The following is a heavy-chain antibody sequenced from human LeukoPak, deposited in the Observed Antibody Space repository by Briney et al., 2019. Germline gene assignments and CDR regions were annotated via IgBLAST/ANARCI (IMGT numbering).Heavy chain of an antibody. Sequence: GESLKISCQGSGCSFTSYWIGWVRPVPGKGLEWMGIIYPGDSDTRYSPSFQGQVTISADKSISTAYLQWSSLKPSDTAMYYCARRGGLTDAFDIWGQGTMVTVSS. CDR1: GCSFTSYW. D-gene: IGHD2-15*01. CDR2: IYPGDSDT. J-gene: IGHJ3*02. V-gene: IGHV5-51*01. CDR3: ARRGGLTDAFDI.